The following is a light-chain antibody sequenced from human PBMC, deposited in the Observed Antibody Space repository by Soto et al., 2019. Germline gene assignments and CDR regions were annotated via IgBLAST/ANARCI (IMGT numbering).Light chain of an antibody. CDR1: SSDVGGYNL. Sequence: QSALTQPASVSGSPGQSITISCTGTSSDVGGYNLVSWYQQHPGKAPKLMISEVSKRPSGISDRFSGSKSGSTASLKISGLQAEDEADSYCCSYAGTSTHTVFGGGTQLTVL. CDR2: EVS. V-gene: IGLV2-23*02. J-gene: IGLJ7*01. CDR3: CSYAGTSTHTV.